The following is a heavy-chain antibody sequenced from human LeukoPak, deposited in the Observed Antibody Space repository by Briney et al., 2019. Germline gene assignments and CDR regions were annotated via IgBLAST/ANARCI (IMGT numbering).Heavy chain of an antibody. D-gene: IGHD3-9*01. J-gene: IGHJ5*02. CDR1: GFTFSSYG. CDR3: AKDDSPDYDILTGFNWFDP. CDR2: IRYDGSNK. Sequence: GGSLRLSCAASGFTFSSYGMHWVRQAPGKRLEWVAFIRYDGSNKYYADSVKGRFTISRDNSKNTLYLQMNSLRAEDTAVYYCAKDDSPDYDILTGFNWFDPWGQGTLVTVSS. V-gene: IGHV3-30*02.